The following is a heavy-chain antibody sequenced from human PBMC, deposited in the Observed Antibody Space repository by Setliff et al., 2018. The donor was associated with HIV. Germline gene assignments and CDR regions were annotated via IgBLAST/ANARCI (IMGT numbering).Heavy chain of an antibody. V-gene: IGHV5-51*01. CDR2: IFPDDSDT. D-gene: IGHD3-22*01. Sequence: GESLKLSCKASGYSFSDYWIGWVRQMPGKGLEWMGIIFPDDSDTRYSPSFQGHVTISADKSISTAYLQWSSLKASDTAIYYCARLGDDNSGYYQFWGQGTLVTAPQ. CDR1: GYSFSDYW. J-gene: IGHJ4*02. CDR3: ARLGDDNSGYYQF.